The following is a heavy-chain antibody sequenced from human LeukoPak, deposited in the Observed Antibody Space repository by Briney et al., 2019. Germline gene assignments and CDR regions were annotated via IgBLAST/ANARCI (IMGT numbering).Heavy chain of an antibody. Sequence: SETLSLTCAVYGGSFSGYYWSWIRQPPGKGLEWIGEINHSGSTNYNPSLKSRVTISVDTSKNQFSLKLSSVTAADTAVYYCAREIIAAAGPLDYWGQGTLVTVSS. CDR1: GGSFSGYY. CDR3: AREIIAAAGPLDY. D-gene: IGHD6-13*01. J-gene: IGHJ4*02. CDR2: INHSGST. V-gene: IGHV4-34*01.